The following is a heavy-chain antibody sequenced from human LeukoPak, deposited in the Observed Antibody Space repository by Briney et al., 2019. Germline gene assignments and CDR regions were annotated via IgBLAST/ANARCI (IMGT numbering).Heavy chain of an antibody. CDR2: INPNSGGT. J-gene: IGHJ4*02. CDR3: ARVSLEAITAMVYYFDY. Sequence: ASVKVSCKASGYTFTGYYMHWVRQAPGQGLEWMGWINPNSGGTNYAQKFQGRVTMTRDTSISTAYMELSRLRSDDTAVYYCARVSLEAITAMVYYFDYWGQGTPVTVSS. CDR1: GYTFTGYY. D-gene: IGHD5-18*01. V-gene: IGHV1-2*02.